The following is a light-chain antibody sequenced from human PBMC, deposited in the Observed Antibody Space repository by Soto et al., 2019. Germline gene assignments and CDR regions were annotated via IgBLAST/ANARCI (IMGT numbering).Light chain of an antibody. V-gene: IGKV1-6*01. J-gene: IGKJ1*01. CDR1: ANINKY. CDR3: LQDYSFPWT. CDR2: VAS. Sequence: MPQSPSSLCASVWCRVTMTFRSTANINKYVSWYQHQPGKAPILLIYVASNLQGGVPSRFSGSGSGTDFTLTISSLQPEDFATYYCLQDYSFPWTFGQGTKVDIK.